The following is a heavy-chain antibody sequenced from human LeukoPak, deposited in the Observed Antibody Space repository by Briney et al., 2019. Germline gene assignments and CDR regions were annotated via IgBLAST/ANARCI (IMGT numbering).Heavy chain of an antibody. Sequence: SETLSLTCTVSGCSISSSSYYWGWIRQPPGKGLEWIGSIYYSGSTYYNPSLKSRVTISVDTSKNQFSLKLSSVTAADTAVYYCARHPPSRGYSYGYPPNYFDYWGQGTLVTVSS. D-gene: IGHD5-18*01. CDR3: ARHPPSRGYSYGYPPNYFDY. CDR2: IYYSGST. V-gene: IGHV4-39*01. J-gene: IGHJ4*02. CDR1: GCSISSSSYY.